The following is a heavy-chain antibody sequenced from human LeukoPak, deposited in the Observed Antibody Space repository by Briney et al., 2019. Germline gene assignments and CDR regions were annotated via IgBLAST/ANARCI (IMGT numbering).Heavy chain of an antibody. D-gene: IGHD6-19*01. CDR3: ARARPYSSGWGYYYYMDV. CDR2: IYYSGST. CDR1: GGSISSSSYY. Sequence: PSETLSLTCTVSGGSISSSSYYWGWIRQPPGKGLEWIGSIYYSGSTYYNPSLKSRVTISVDTSKNQFSLKLSSVTAADTAVYYCARARPYSSGWGYYYYMDVWGKGTTVTVSS. J-gene: IGHJ6*03. V-gene: IGHV4-39*01.